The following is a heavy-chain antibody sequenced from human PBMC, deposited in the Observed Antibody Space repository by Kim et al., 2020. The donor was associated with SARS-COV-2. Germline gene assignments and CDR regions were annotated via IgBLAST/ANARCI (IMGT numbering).Heavy chain of an antibody. CDR1: GFTFSNAW. CDR2: IKSKTDGRTT. J-gene: IGHJ6*02. CDR3: TTLLRYFDWLTVKYYYYGMDV. V-gene: IGHV3-15*01. D-gene: IGHD3-9*01. Sequence: GGSLRLTCAASGFTFSNAWMTWVRQAPGKGLEWVGRIKSKTDGRTTNYAAPVKGRFTISRDDSKNTLYQQMNSLKTEDTAVYYCTTLLRYFDWLTVKYYYYGMDVWGQGTTVTVSS.